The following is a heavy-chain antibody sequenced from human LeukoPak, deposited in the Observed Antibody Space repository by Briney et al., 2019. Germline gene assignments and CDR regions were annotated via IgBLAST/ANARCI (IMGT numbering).Heavy chain of an antibody. CDR3: AKDRWGWVFGVVIIVPTFDY. CDR1: GFTFSSYA. J-gene: IGHJ4*02. D-gene: IGHD3-3*01. V-gene: IGHV3-23*01. Sequence: GGSLRLSCAASGFTFSSYAMSWVRQAPGKGLEWVSAIIGIGGSTYYADSVKGRFTISRDNSKNTLYLQMNSLRAEDTAVYYCAKDRWGWVFGVVIIVPTFDYWGQGTLVTVSS. CDR2: IIGIGGST.